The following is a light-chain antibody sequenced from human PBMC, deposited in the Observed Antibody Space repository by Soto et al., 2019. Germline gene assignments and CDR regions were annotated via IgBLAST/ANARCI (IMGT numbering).Light chain of an antibody. CDR3: QQYDSLPPT. CDR2: DAF. CDR1: QDIKNY. V-gene: IGKV1-33*01. J-gene: IGKJ4*01. Sequence: DIQMTQSPSSLSASVGDSITITCHASQDIKNYLNWYQQKPGKAPKLLIYDAFKSDTGVPSRFSGSGSGTDFTFTISSLQPEDIATYFCQQYDSLPPTFGGGTKVDI.